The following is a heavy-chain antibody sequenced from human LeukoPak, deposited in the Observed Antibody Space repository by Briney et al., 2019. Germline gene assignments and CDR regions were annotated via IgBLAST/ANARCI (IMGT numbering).Heavy chain of an antibody. CDR3: AYRNNFEY. CDR2: IKADGSEK. D-gene: IGHD1-26*01. CDR1: GFSFSGHW. Sequence: GGSLRLSCAASGFSFSGHWMNWVRQPPGKGLEWVANIKADGSEKYYVDSVKGRFTISRDDAKRTVDLQMDNLRAEDTAIYYCAYRNNFEYWGQGALATVSS. V-gene: IGHV3-7*05. J-gene: IGHJ4*02.